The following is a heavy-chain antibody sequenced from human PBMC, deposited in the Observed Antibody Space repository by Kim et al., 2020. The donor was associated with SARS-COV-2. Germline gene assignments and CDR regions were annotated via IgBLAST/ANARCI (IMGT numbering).Heavy chain of an antibody. CDR2: ISSSSSYI. J-gene: IGHJ4*02. Sequence: GGSLRLSCAASGFTFSSYSMNWVRQAPGKGLEWVSSISSSSSYIYYADSVKGRFTISRDNAKNSLYLQMNSLRAEDTAVYYCARGELAGTDYFDYWGQGTLVTVSS. D-gene: IGHD6-13*01. CDR3: ARGELAGTDYFDY. CDR1: GFTFSSYS. V-gene: IGHV3-21*01.